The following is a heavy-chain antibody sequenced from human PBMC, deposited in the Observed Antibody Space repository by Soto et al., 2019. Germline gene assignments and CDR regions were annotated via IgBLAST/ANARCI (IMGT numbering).Heavy chain of an antibody. CDR3: ARKLDFWSGYKVYYFDY. J-gene: IGHJ4*02. CDR1: GYSFTSYW. Sequence: GESLKISCKGSGYSFTSYWIGWVRQMPGKGLEWMGIIYPGDSDTRYSPSFQGQVTISADKSISTAYLQWSSLKASDTAMYYCARKLDFWSGYKVYYFDYWGQGTLVTSPQ. CDR2: IYPGDSDT. D-gene: IGHD3-3*01. V-gene: IGHV5-51*01.